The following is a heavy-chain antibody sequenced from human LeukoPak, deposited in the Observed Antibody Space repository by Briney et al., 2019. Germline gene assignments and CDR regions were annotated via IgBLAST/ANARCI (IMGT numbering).Heavy chain of an antibody. CDR3: AKGAIGENYYYYYMDV. CDR2: ISSSSSYI. D-gene: IGHD3-10*01. V-gene: IGHV3-21*04. J-gene: IGHJ6*03. CDR1: GFTFSSYS. Sequence: GGSLRLSCAASGFTFSSYSMNWVRQAPGKGLEWVSSISSSSSYIYYADSVKGRFTISRDNSKNTLYLQMNSLRAEDTAVYYCAKGAIGENYYYYYMDVWGKGTTVTVSS.